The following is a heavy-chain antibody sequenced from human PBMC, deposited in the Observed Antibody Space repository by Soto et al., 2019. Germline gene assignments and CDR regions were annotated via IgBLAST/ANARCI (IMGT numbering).Heavy chain of an antibody. CDR1: GGTFSTSA. CDR2: IMPVFATP. V-gene: IGHV1-69*12. Sequence: QVQLVQSGAEVKKPGSSVKVSCKASGGTFSTSAISWVRQAPGQGLEWVGGIMPVFATPDYAQKVQGRVTITADESTTTAYLELTSLRTDDTAVYYCARDKDRQQLGGNYYYILDVWGQGTAITVSS. D-gene: IGHD3-3*02. J-gene: IGHJ6*02. CDR3: ARDKDRQQLGGNYYYILDV.